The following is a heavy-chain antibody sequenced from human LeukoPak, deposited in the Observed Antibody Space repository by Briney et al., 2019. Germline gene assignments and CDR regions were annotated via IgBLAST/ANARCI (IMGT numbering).Heavy chain of an antibody. V-gene: IGHV1-2*02. Sequence: ASVKVSCKASGYRFIDYYVHWVRQAPGQGLEWMGWINPNNGGTNYAQKFYGRVTMTRDTSIATAYMELNRLTSDDTAAYYCARELGFCSSTSCPLYHYWGQGTLVTVSS. CDR3: ARELGFCSSTSCPLYHY. J-gene: IGHJ4*02. CDR2: INPNNGGT. CDR1: GYRFIDYY. D-gene: IGHD2-2*01.